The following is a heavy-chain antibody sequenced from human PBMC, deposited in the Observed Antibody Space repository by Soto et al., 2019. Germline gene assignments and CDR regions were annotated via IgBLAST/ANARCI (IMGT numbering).Heavy chain of an antibody. CDR3: ARAPYYDFWSGYYNWFDP. V-gene: IGHV4-34*01. D-gene: IGHD3-3*01. J-gene: IGHJ5*02. CDR2: INHSGST. CDR1: GGSFSGYY. Sequence: SETLSLTCAVHGGSFSGYYWSWIRQPPGKGLEWIGEINHSGSTNYNPSLKSRVTISVDTSKNQFSLKLSSVTAADTAVYYCARAPYYDFWSGYYNWFDPWGQGTLVTVSS.